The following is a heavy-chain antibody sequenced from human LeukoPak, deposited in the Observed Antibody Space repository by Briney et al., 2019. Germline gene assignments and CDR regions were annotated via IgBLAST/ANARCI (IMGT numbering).Heavy chain of an antibody. CDR2: MSYYGSDE. Sequence: GGALRLSCAASGCTFSGYSLHWVRQAPAKGQEGVGVMSYYGSDENYAKSVKGRFTISRDNSKTTPYMQMDSMRVEDTAVYYCARAAPPPMFRSTWYHFDNWGQGTLVTVSS. J-gene: IGHJ4*02. V-gene: IGHV3-30*04. CDR3: ARAAPPPMFRSTWYHFDN. CDR1: GCTFSGYS. D-gene: IGHD2-2*01.